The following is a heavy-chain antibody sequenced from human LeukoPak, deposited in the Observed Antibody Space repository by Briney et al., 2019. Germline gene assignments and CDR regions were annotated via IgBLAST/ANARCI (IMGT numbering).Heavy chain of an antibody. J-gene: IGHJ5*02. Sequence: SETLSLTCPVSGGSISSSSYYWSWIRQPPGKGLEWIGEINHSGSTNYNPSLKSRVTISVDTSKNQFSLKLSSVTAADTAVYYCARRGPDSSSREPWGQGTLVTVSS. CDR2: INHSGST. D-gene: IGHD6-13*01. V-gene: IGHV4-39*07. CDR3: ARRGPDSSSREP. CDR1: GGSISSSSYY.